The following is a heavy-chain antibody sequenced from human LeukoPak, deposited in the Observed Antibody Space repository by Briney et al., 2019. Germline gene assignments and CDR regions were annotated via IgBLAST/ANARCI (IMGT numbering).Heavy chain of an antibody. CDR3: AKGALLWFGELNDAFDI. D-gene: IGHD3-10*01. V-gene: IGHV3-23*01. CDR1: GFTFSNAW. Sequence: GGSLRLSCAASGFTFSNAWMNWVRQAPGKGLEWVSAISGSGGSTYYADSVKGRFTISRDNSKNTLYLQMNSLRAEDTAVYYCAKGALLWFGELNDAFDIWGQGTMVTVSS. J-gene: IGHJ3*02. CDR2: ISGSGGST.